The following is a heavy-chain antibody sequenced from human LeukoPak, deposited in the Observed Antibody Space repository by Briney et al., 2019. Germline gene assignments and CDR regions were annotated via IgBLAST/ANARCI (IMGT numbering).Heavy chain of an antibody. CDR2: ISPNTGGT. D-gene: IGHD5-12*01. CDR1: GYTFTGYY. Sequence: ASVRVSCKASGYTFTGYYMHWVRQAPGQGLECLGWISPNTGGTHYAQNFQDRVTMTRDTSISTAYMDLSRLRSDDTAVYYCARDRGYSGYDVWGQGTLVTVSS. J-gene: IGHJ4*02. CDR3: ARDRGYSGYDV. V-gene: IGHV1-2*02.